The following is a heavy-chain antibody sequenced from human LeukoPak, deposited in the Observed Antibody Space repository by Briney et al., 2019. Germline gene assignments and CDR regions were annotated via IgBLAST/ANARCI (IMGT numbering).Heavy chain of an antibody. V-gene: IGHV3-33*01. J-gene: IGHJ6*02. Sequence: GGSLRLSCAASGFTFSTYGMHWVRQAPGKGLEWVAVIWYDGSNKYYADSVKGRFTISRDNSKNTLYLQMNSLRAEDTAVYYCARGRFLEWLSCMDVWGQGTTVTVSS. CDR1: GFTFSTYG. CDR2: IWYDGSNK. CDR3: ARGRFLEWLSCMDV. D-gene: IGHD3-3*01.